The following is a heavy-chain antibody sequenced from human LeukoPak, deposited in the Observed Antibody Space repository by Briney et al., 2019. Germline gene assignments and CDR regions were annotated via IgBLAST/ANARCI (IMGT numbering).Heavy chain of an antibody. D-gene: IGHD3-22*01. CDR2: IWYDGSNK. Sequence: GGSLRLSCAASGFTFSSYGMHWVRQAPGKGLEWVAVIWYDGSNKYYADSVKGRFTISRENSKNTLYLQMNSLRAEDTAVYYCARDRDYYDSSGSERHYFDYWGQGTLVTVSS. J-gene: IGHJ4*02. CDR3: ARDRDYYDSSGSERHYFDY. CDR1: GFTFSSYG. V-gene: IGHV3-33*01.